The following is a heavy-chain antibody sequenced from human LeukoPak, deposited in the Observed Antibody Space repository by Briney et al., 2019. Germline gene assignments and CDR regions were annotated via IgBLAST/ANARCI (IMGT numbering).Heavy chain of an antibody. V-gene: IGHV6-1*01. CDR3: ARGLGGPKQPHFDY. Sequence: SETLSLTCTISGGSVSDYYWNWIRQSPSRGLEWLGRTYYRSKWYNDYAVSVKSRITINPDTSKNQFSLQLNSVTPEDTAVYYCARGLGGPKQPHFDYWGQGTLVTVSS. CDR2: TYYRSKWYN. CDR1: GGSVSDYY. J-gene: IGHJ4*02. D-gene: IGHD3-16*01.